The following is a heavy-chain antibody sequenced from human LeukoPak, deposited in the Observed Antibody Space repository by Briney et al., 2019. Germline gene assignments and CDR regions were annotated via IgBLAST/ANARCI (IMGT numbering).Heavy chain of an antibody. CDR3: ARGKYQLRNYYYYGMDV. J-gene: IGHJ6*02. D-gene: IGHD2-2*01. CDR1: GGSISSGGYY. Sequence: PSQTLSLTCTVSGGSISSGGYYWSWIRQHPGKGLEWIGYTYYSGSTYYNPSLKSRVTISVDTSKNQFSLKLSSVTAADTAVYYCARGKYQLRNYYYYGMDVWGQGTTVTVSS. CDR2: TYYSGST. V-gene: IGHV4-31*03.